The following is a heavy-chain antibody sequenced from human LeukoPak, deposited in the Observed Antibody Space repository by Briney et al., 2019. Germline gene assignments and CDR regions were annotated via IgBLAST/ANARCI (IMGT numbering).Heavy chain of an antibody. Sequence: PSETLSLTCAVYGGSFSGYYWSWIRQPPGKGLEWIGEINHSGSTNYNPSLKSRVTISVDTSKNQFSLKLSSVTAADTAVYYCARDRAVTTVVTPAGFDPWGQGTLVTVSS. J-gene: IGHJ5*02. CDR1: GGSFSGYY. D-gene: IGHD4-23*01. CDR2: INHSGST. V-gene: IGHV4-34*01. CDR3: ARDRAVTTVVTPAGFDP.